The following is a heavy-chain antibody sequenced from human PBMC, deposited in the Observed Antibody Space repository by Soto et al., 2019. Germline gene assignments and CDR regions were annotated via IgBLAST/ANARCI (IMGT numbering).Heavy chain of an antibody. V-gene: IGHV3-30-3*01. J-gene: IGHJ5*02. CDR2: ISYDGSNK. Sequence: ESGGGVVQPGRSLRLSCAASGFTFSSYAMHWVRQAPGKGLEWVAVISYDGSNKYYADSVKGRFTISRDNSKNTLYLQMNSLRAEDTAVYYCARDSQDDFWSGLPNWFDPWGQGTLVTVSS. D-gene: IGHD3-3*01. CDR3: ARDSQDDFWSGLPNWFDP. CDR1: GFTFSSYA.